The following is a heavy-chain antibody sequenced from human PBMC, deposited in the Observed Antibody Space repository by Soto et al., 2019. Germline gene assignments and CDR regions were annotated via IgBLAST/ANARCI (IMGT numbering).Heavy chain of an antibody. V-gene: IGHV3-23*01. Sequence: EVHLLESGGGLVQPGESLRLSCAASGFTFGSYGMSWVRQAPGKGLEWVSGISGSDDSTYYADSVRGRFTISRDNSKNTVYLQMNSLRAEDTAVYYCAKRHDYGDINDYWGQGTLVTVSS. D-gene: IGHD4-17*01. CDR2: ISGSDDST. J-gene: IGHJ4*02. CDR1: GFTFGSYG. CDR3: AKRHDYGDINDY.